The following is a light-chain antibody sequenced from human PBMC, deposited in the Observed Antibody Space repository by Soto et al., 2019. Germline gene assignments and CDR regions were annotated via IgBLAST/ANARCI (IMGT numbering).Light chain of an antibody. CDR2: TAS. CDR3: QQTYRTPT. V-gene: IGKV1-39*01. Sequence: DIQMTQSPSSLSASVGDRVTITCRASQSISSYLNWYQQKPGKAPKLLIYTASTFQSGVPSRFSGSGSGTDFTLTISSLQPEDFATYYCQQTYRTPTFGQGTKVDIK. CDR1: QSISSY. J-gene: IGKJ1*01.